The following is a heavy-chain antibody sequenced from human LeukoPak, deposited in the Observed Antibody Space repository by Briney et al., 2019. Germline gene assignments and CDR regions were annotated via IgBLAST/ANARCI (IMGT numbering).Heavy chain of an antibody. J-gene: IGHJ4*02. CDR1: GFTFSSYS. CDR3: AREGRNYYDSSGYYPW. D-gene: IGHD3-22*01. Sequence: NPGGPLRLSCAASGFTFSSYSMNWVRQAPGKGLEWVSSISSSSSYIYYADSVKGRFTISRDNAKNSLYPQMNSLRAEDTAVYYCAREGRNYYDSSGYYPWWGQGTLVTVSS. V-gene: IGHV3-21*01. CDR2: ISSSSSYI.